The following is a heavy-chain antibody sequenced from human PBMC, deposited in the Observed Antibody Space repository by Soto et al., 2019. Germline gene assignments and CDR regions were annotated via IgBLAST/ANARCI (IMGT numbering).Heavy chain of an antibody. Sequence: EVPLVESGGGLVKPGGSLRLSCAASGFTFSSYSMNWVRQAPGKGLEWVSSISSSSSYIYYADSVKGRFTISRDNAKNSLYLQMNSLRAEDTAVYYCASTESILTGYYSAFDIWGQGTMVTVSS. J-gene: IGHJ3*02. CDR1: GFTFSSYS. D-gene: IGHD3-9*01. CDR2: ISSSSSYI. CDR3: ASTESILTGYYSAFDI. V-gene: IGHV3-21*01.